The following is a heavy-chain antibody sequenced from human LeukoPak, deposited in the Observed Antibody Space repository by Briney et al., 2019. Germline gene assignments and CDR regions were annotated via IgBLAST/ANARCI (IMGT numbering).Heavy chain of an antibody. Sequence: SETLSLTRTVSGVSIGKTFYCWSWIRQPAGQGLEWIGRICTSGNTNYNPSLKSRVTISVDTSRNQFSLELNSVTAADAAVYYWARLDAAGGRYLQSFDWGQGTLVTVSS. D-gene: IGHD5-24*01. CDR3: ARLDAAGGRYLQSFD. CDR2: ICTSGNT. V-gene: IGHV4-61*02. J-gene: IGHJ4*02. CDR1: GVSIGKTFYC.